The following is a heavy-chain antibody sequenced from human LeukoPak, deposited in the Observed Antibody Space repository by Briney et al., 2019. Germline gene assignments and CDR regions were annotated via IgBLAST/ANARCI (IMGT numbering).Heavy chain of an antibody. V-gene: IGHV4-59*01. CDR1: GGSISSYY. CDR2: IYYSGST. Sequence: SETLSLTCTVSGGSISSYYWSWIRQPPGKGLEWIGYIYYSGSTNYNPSLKSRVTISVDTSKNQFSLKLSSVTAADTAVYYCATLTGGDDAFDIWGQGTMVTVSS. J-gene: IGHJ3*02. CDR3: ATLTGGDDAFDI. D-gene: IGHD4-23*01.